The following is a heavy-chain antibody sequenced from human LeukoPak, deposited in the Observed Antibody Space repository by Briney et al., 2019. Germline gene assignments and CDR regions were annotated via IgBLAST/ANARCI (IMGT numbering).Heavy chain of an antibody. V-gene: IGHV1-24*01. CDR2: FDPEDGET. Sequence: ASVKVSCKVSGYTLTELSMHWVRQAPGKGLEWMGGFDPEDGETIYAQKFQGRVTMTEDTSTDTAYMELSSLRSEDTAVYYCATAFSHLELRDYWGQGTLVTVPS. CDR1: GYTLTELS. J-gene: IGHJ4*02. D-gene: IGHD1-7*01. CDR3: ATAFSHLELRDY.